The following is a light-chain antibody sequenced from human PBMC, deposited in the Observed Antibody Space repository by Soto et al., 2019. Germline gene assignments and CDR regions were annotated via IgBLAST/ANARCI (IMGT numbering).Light chain of an antibody. V-gene: IGKV3-11*01. J-gene: IGKJ5*01. CDR3: QQRSNWPT. CDR1: QSVSSN. Sequence: EIVMTQSPATLSVSPGERATLSCRASQSVSSNLAWYQQKPGQAPRLLIYGVSKRATGIPDRFSGSGSGTDFTLTISSLEPEDFAVYYCQQRSNWPTFGQGTRLENK. CDR2: GVS.